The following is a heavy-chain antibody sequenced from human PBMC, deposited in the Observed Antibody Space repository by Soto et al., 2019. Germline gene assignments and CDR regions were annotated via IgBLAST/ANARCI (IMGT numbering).Heavy chain of an antibody. V-gene: IGHV3-30-3*01. CDR1: GLTFSSYA. D-gene: IGHD3-9*01. J-gene: IGHJ4*02. Sequence: GGSLRLSCAASGLTFSSYAMHWVRQAPGKGLEWVAVISYDGSNKYYADSVKGRFTISRDNSKNTLYLQMNSLRAEDTAVYYCASLNYDILTGYQDFDYWGQGTLVTVS. CDR2: ISYDGSNK. CDR3: ASLNYDILTGYQDFDY.